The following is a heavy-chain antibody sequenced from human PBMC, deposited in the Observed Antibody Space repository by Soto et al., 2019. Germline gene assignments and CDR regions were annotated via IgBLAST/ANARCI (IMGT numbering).Heavy chain of an antibody. CDR2: INRDGSKK. V-gene: IGHV3-7*05. Sequence: EVQLEESGGDLVQPGGPLGLPGAPSGFTLGANWMTWFRQAPGKGREWVANINRDGSKKSYLDSVRGRFTISRDNVGNSLYLQMDSLRADDTALYYCARDVSPGSSSLYLDAFDIWGQGTMVTVSS. CDR3: ARDVSPGSSSLYLDAFDI. J-gene: IGHJ3*02. D-gene: IGHD6-13*01. CDR1: GFTLGANW.